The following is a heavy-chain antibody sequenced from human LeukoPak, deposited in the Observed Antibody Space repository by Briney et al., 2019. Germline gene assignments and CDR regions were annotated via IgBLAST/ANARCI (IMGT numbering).Heavy chain of an antibody. CDR3: ARKGGHFDY. Sequence: PSETLSLTCTVSGDSINYYYWSWIRQSPGKGLEWIGYVYYDGSAKYNPSLKSRVTISVDMSKNQLSLKVSSVTAADTAIYYCARKGGHFDYWGQGTLVTVSS. D-gene: IGHD2-15*01. CDR1: GDSINYYY. CDR2: VYYDGSA. V-gene: IGHV4-59*01. J-gene: IGHJ4*02.